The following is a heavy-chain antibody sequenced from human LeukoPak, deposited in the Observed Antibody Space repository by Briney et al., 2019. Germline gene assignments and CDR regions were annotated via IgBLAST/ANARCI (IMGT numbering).Heavy chain of an antibody. CDR1: GFTFSSYS. J-gene: IGHJ4*02. D-gene: IGHD1-26*01. V-gene: IGHV3-48*02. CDR3: ARDPERPTREADSGSYRDY. CDR2: VSSSSSTI. Sequence: GGSLRLSCAASGFTFSSYSMNWVRQAPGKGLEWVSYVSSSSSTIYYADSVKGRFTISRDNAKNSLYLQMNSLRDEDTAVYYCARDPERPTREADSGSYRDYWGQGTLVTVSS.